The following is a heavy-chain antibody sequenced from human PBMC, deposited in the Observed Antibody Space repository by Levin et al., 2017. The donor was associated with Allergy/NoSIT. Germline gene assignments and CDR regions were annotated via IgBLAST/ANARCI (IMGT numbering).Heavy chain of an antibody. J-gene: IGHJ4*02. Sequence: GGSLRLSCAASGFTFSNAWMTWVRQAPGKGLEWVGRIKSKTDGGTTDYAAPVRGRFTISRDDSKNTLYLQMNSLKTEDTAVYYCTTKLQWTQWLVMYYSEYWGQGTLVTVSS. D-gene: IGHD6-19*01. V-gene: IGHV3-15*01. CDR1: GFTFSNAW. CDR3: TTKLQWTQWLVMYYSEY. CDR2: IKSKTDGGTT.